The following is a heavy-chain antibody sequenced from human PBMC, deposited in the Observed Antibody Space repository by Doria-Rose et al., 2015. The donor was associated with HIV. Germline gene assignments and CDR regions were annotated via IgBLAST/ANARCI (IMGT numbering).Heavy chain of an antibody. J-gene: IGHJ4*02. CDR1: GYTFTSYD. D-gene: IGHD2-2*01. V-gene: IGHV1-8*02. CDR2: INPNGGNT. CDR3: ARGFSKLRGDS. Sequence: QVQLQESGAEVKKPGASVKVSCKASGYTFTSYDINWVRQATGQGLEWMGWINPNGGNTGYAQKFQGRVTMTRNTSISTAYMELSSLTFEDTAVYFCARGFSKLRGDSWGQGTLVTVSS.